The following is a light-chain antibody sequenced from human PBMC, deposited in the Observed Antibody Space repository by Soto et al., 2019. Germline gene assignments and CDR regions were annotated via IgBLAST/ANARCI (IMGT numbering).Light chain of an antibody. CDR3: QQRSNLPRS. CDR1: QSVSSY. J-gene: IGKJ5*01. V-gene: IGKV3-11*01. CDR2: DTS. Sequence: EIVLTQSPATLSLSPGERATLSCRASQSVSSYLAWYEQKPGQAPRPLIYDTSNRATRIPARFSDSGSGTGFPVTIISLEPEDFVVYYCQQRSNLPRSFGQGTRLEI.